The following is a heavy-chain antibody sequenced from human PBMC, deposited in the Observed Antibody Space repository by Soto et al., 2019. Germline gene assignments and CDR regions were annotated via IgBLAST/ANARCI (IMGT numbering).Heavy chain of an antibody. CDR3: ARGRSYYSSSPDQHDAFDI. J-gene: IGHJ3*02. Sequence: GASVHVSCQASGYTLTSYGSRCVRQARGQGLELMGWISAYNGNTNYAQKLQGRVTMTTDTSTSTAYMELRSLRSDDTAVYYCARGRSYYSSSPDQHDAFDIWGQGTMVTLSS. CDR2: ISAYNGNT. D-gene: IGHD6-13*01. CDR1: GYTLTSYG. V-gene: IGHV1-18*04.